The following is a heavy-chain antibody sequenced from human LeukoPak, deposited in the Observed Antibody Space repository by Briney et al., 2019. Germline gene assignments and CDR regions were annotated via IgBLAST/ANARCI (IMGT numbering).Heavy chain of an antibody. J-gene: IGHJ4*02. CDR3: ASGWTLPSYDY. D-gene: IGHD6-19*01. Sequence: PGGSLSLSCAVSGFTFSTYSMNWVRHAPRKGLEWVSYISSSSSTIFYADSLKGRFTISRDNAKNSLYLQMNSLRDDDTAVYYCASGWTLPSYDYWGQGTLVTVSS. CDR2: ISSSSSTI. CDR1: GFTFSTYS. V-gene: IGHV3-48*02.